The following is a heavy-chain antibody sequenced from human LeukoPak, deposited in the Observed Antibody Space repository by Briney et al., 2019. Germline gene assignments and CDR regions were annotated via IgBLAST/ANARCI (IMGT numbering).Heavy chain of an antibody. V-gene: IGHV4-39*01. CDR3: ARHWAYCSGGTCYSFDD. J-gene: IGHJ4*02. CDR1: GGSISSSSHY. D-gene: IGHD2-15*01. CDR2: IYYSGST. Sequence: PSETLSLTCIVSGGSISSSSHYWGWIRQPPGKGLEWIGSIYYSGSTYYSPSLKSRVTISVDTSKNPFSLKLRSVTAADTAVYHCARHWAYCSGGTCYSFDDWGQGTLVTVSS.